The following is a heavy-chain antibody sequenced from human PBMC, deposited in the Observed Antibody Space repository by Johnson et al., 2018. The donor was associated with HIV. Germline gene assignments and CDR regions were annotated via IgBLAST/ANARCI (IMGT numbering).Heavy chain of an antibody. Sequence: VHLVESGGGVVRPGGSLRLSCAASGFSFDDYGMSWVSQAAGKGLEWVSGINWNGGSKGYADSVKGRFIISRDNAKNSLNLQMNSLRTEETALYYCATGWGNWNDEGPDAFDIWGQGTMVTVSS. CDR3: ATGWGNWNDEGPDAFDI. CDR2: INWNGGSK. CDR1: GFSFDDYG. V-gene: IGHV3-20*04. D-gene: IGHD1-20*01. J-gene: IGHJ3*02.